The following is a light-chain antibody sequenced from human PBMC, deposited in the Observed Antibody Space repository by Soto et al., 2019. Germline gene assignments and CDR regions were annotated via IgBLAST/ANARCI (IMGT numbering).Light chain of an antibody. CDR3: QQHHDSIT. V-gene: IGKV3-20*01. CDR1: QSVINNY. Sequence: EIVLTQSPDTLSLSPGDSATLSCRASQSVINNYLAWYQQMPGRAPRLLIYGASNRATGVPDRFIGSGSGTDFTLSISRLEPEDFAVFYCQQHHDSITFGQGTRLEI. J-gene: IGKJ5*01. CDR2: GAS.